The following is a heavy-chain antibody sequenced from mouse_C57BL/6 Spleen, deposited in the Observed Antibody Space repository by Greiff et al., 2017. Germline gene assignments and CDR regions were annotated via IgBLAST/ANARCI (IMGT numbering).Heavy chain of an antibody. CDR3: ARLNWDYFDY. CDR1: GFTFSDYY. D-gene: IGHD4-1*01. Sequence: EVQVVESEGGLVQPGSSMKLSCTASGFTFSDYYMAWVRQVPEKGLEWVANINYDGSSTYYLDSLKSRFIISRDNAKNILYLQMSSLKSEDTATYYCARLNWDYFDYWGQGTTLTVSS. V-gene: IGHV5-16*01. J-gene: IGHJ2*01. CDR2: INYDGSST.